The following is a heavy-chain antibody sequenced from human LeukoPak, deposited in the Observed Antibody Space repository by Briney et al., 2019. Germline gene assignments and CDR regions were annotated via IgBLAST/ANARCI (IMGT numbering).Heavy chain of an antibody. CDR1: GFTFSSYG. CDR3: VNAEITMVRGVPFDY. CDR2: ISYDGSNK. J-gene: IGHJ4*02. D-gene: IGHD3-10*01. V-gene: IGHV3-30*18. Sequence: GGSLRLSCAASGFTFSSYGMHWVRQAPGKGLEWVAVISYDGSNKYYADSVKGRFTISRDNSKNTLYLQMNSLRAEDTAVYYCVNAEITMVRGVPFDYWGQGTLVTVSS.